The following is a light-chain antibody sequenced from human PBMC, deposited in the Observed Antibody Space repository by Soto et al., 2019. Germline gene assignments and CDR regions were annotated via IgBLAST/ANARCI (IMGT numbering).Light chain of an antibody. CDR1: QSISRW. CDR3: QQYNSYPWT. Sequence: DIQMTQSPSTLSASVGDRVTITCRASQSISRWFAWYQRKPGKATKLLIYDASSLESGVPSRFRGSGSGTECTRTISSLQHDDFATYYCQQYNSYPWTFGQGTKVEI. V-gene: IGKV1-5*01. J-gene: IGKJ1*01. CDR2: DAS.